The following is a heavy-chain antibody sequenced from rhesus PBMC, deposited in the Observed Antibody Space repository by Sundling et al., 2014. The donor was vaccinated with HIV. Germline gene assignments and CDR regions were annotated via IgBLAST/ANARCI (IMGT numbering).Heavy chain of an antibody. CDR1: GFTFSSYG. D-gene: IGHD3-28*01. V-gene: IGHV3S42*01. J-gene: IGHJ6*01. CDR2: ISSGGGST. CDR3: AKGDMIVVPSHYGLDS. Sequence: EVQLVESGGGLVQPGGSLRLSCAASGFTFSSYGMYWVRQAPGKGLEWISAISSGGGSTYYADSVKGRFTISRDNSKNTLSLQMNSLRAEDTAVYYCAKGDMIVVPSHYGLDSWGQGVVVTVSS.